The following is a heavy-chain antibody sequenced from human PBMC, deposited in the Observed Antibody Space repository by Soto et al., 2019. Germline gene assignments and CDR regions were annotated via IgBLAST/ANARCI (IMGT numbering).Heavy chain of an antibody. CDR2: IYYSGST. D-gene: IGHD3-22*01. V-gene: IGHV4-39*01. CDR1: GGSISSSSYY. CDR3: ARHLGMIVDGNWFDP. Sequence: SETLSLTCTVSGGSISSSSYYWGWIRQPPGKGLEWIGSIYYSGSTYYNPSLKSRVTISVDTSKNQFSLKLSSVTAADTAVYYCARHLGMIVDGNWFDPWGQGTLVTVSS. J-gene: IGHJ5*02.